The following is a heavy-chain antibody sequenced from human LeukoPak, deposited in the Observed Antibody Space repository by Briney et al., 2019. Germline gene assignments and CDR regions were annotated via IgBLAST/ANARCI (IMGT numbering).Heavy chain of an antibody. V-gene: IGHV1-8*01. CDR3: ARDGRGYSYGVDYYFDY. J-gene: IGHJ4*02. CDR1: GYTFTSYD. D-gene: IGHD5-18*01. CDR2: MNPNSGNT. Sequence: ASVKVSCKASGYTFTSYDINWVRQATGQGLEWMGWMNPNSGNTGYAQKFQGRVTITTDESTSTAYMELSSLRSEDTAVYYCARDGRGYSYGVDYYFDYWGQGTLVTVSS.